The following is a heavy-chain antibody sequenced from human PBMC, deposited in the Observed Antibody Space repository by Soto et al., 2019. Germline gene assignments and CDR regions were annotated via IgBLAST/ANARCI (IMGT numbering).Heavy chain of an antibody. V-gene: IGHV2-5*01. D-gene: IGHD3-10*01. CDR2: IYWNDDK. CDR1: GFSLSTSGVG. Sequence: QITLKESGPTLVKPTQPLTLTCTFSGFSLSTSGVGVGWIRQPPGKALEWLALIYWNDDKRYSPSLKSRLTITKDTSKNQVVLTMTNMDPVDTATYYCAHSQGGGSGADYWGQGTLVTVSS. CDR3: AHSQGGGSGADY. J-gene: IGHJ4*02.